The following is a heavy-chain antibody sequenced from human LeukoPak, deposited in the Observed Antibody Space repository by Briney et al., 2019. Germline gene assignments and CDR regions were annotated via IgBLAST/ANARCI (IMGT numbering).Heavy chain of an antibody. Sequence: GGSLRLSCAASGFTFSNYAISWVRQAPGKGLEWVLAISAAGGSTYYADSVKGRFTFSRDNAKNTLYVQMNSLRAEDTAVNYCARDRSGGNYATFEYWGQGTLVTVSS. CDR1: GFTFSNYA. D-gene: IGHD1-26*01. V-gene: IGHV3-23*01. J-gene: IGHJ4*02. CDR3: ARDRSGGNYATFEY. CDR2: ISAAGGST.